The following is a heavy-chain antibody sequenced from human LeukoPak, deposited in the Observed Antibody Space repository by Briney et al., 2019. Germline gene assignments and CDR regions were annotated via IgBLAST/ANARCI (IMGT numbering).Heavy chain of an antibody. J-gene: IGHJ4*02. Sequence: GGSLRLSCAASGFTFSSYSMNWVRQAPGKGLEWVSYISSSSTIYYADSVKGRFTISRDNAKNSLYLRMNSLRAEDTAVYYCTRDFSGYGGSYSYYFDYWGQGTLVTVSS. CDR3: TRDFSGYGGSYSYYFDY. V-gene: IGHV3-48*01. D-gene: IGHD1-26*01. CDR1: GFTFSSYS. CDR2: ISSSSTI.